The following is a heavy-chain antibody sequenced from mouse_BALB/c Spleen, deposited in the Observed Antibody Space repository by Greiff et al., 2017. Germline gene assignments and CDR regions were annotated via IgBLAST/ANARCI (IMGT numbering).Heavy chain of an antibody. CDR1: GYAFSSYW. Sequence: QVQLKESGAELVRPGSSVKISCKASGYAFSSYWMNWVKQRPGQGLEWIGQIYPGDGDTNYNGKFKGKATLTADKSSSTAYIQLSSLTSEDSAVYFCARDYGNYWFAYRGHGTLVTVSA. D-gene: IGHD2-1*01. CDR2: IYPGDGDT. V-gene: IGHV1-80*01. J-gene: IGHJ3*01. CDR3: ARDYGNYWFAY.